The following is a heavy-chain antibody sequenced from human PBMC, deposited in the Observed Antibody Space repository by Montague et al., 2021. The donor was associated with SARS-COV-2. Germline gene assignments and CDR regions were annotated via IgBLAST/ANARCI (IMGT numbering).Heavy chain of an antibody. D-gene: IGHD5-24*01. Sequence: SETLSLTCTASGGSISSYYWSWIRQPPGKGLEWIGYIYYSGSTNYNPSLKSPVTISVDTSKNQFSLKLSSVTAADTAVYCCARGDVEMVTIKSGGPFYHFDYWGQGTLVTVSS. CDR2: IYYSGST. J-gene: IGHJ4*02. CDR1: GGSISSYY. V-gene: IGHV4-59*13. CDR3: ARGDVEMVTIKSGGPFYHFDY.